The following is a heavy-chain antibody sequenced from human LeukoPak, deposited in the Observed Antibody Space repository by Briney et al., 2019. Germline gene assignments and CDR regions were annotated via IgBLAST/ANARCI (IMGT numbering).Heavy chain of an antibody. D-gene: IGHD1-26*01. J-gene: IGHJ4*02. Sequence: QAGGSLRLSCAPSGFTFSGFAMNWFPKLPGKGLEWVSAVRGSDAGTSYADSVKGRFTISRDNSKNTLYLQMNSLRAEDTAVYYCAKNRGGSYYSGSDYWGQGTLVTVSS. CDR3: AKNRGGSYYSGSDY. CDR1: GFTFSGFA. V-gene: IGHV3-23*01. CDR2: VRGSDAGT.